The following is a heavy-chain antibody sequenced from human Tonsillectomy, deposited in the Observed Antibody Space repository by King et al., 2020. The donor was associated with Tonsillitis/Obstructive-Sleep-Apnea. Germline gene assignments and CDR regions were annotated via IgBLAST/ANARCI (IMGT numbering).Heavy chain of an antibody. CDR1: GGTFSSYA. D-gene: IGHD2-2*01. Sequence: QLVQSGAEVKKPGSSVKVSCKASGGTFSSYAISWVRQAPGQGLEWMGGIIPIFGIANYAQKFQGRVTITADKSTSTAYMELSSLRSEDTAVYYCARDCGGYCSITSYGMDVWGQGTTVTVSS. J-gene: IGHJ6*02. V-gene: IGHV1-69*10. CDR3: ARDCGGYCSITSYGMDV. CDR2: IIPIFGIA.